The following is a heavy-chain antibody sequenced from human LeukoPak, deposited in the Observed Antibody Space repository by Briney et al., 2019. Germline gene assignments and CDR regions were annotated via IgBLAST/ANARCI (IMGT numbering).Heavy chain of an antibody. Sequence: SETLSLTCAVYGGSFSVYYWSWIRQPPGKGLEWIGEINHSGSTNYNPSLKSRVTISVDTSKNQFSLKLSSVTAADTAVYYCARANFGTVVVPAAVSYFDYWGQGTLVTVSS. CDR2: INHSGST. CDR3: ARANFGTVVVPAAVSYFDY. J-gene: IGHJ4*02. D-gene: IGHD2-2*01. CDR1: GGSFSVYY. V-gene: IGHV4-34*01.